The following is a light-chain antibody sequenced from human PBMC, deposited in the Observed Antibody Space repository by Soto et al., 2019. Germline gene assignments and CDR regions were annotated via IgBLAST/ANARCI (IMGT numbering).Light chain of an antibody. J-gene: IGKJ1*01. CDR1: QTVRNNY. CDR2: DAS. V-gene: IGKV3-20*01. CDR3: QQYGSSTKWT. Sequence: FVFTQSPGTLSLSPGERASLSCSASQTVRNNYLAWYQQKPGQAPRLLIYDASNRATGIPARFSGSGSGTEFTLTISRLEPEDFAVYYCQQYGSSTKWTFGQGTKVDIK.